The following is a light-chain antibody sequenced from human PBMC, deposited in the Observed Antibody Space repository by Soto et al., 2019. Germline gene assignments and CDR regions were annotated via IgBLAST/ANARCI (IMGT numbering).Light chain of an antibody. CDR1: SANIGNNF. Sequence: QSVLTQPPSASGTPGQRVTISCSGRSANIGNNFVCWYQQLPGTAPKLLIYSNNQRPSGLPVRSSGSKSATSASLAFSGLRSDDEGDDYGVSWDDSLSGLVFGTGTKVTV. J-gene: IGLJ1*01. V-gene: IGLV1-47*02. CDR3: VSWDDSLSGLV. CDR2: SNN.